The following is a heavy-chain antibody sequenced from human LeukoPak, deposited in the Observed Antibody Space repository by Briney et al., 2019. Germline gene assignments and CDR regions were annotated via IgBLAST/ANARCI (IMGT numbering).Heavy chain of an antibody. CDR2: IYHSGST. J-gene: IGHJ3*02. D-gene: IGHD4-17*01. CDR1: GGSISSSNW. Sequence: SGTLSLTCAVSGGSISSSNWWSWVRQPPGKGLEWIGEIYHSGSTNYNPSLKSRVTISVDKSKNQFSLKLSSMIAADTAVYYCARGGVGDVDAFDIWGQGTVVTVSS. V-gene: IGHV4-4*02. CDR3: ARGGVGDVDAFDI.